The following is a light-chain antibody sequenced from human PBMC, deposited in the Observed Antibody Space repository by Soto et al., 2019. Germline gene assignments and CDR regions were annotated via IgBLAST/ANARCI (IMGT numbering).Light chain of an antibody. CDR3: QQYGGPVPWA. CDR1: QTVSRNY. J-gene: IGKJ1*01. V-gene: IGKV3-20*01. Sequence: EGVLTQSPGTLSLSPGERATVSCRASQTVSRNYLAWYQRKPGQAPRLLIYGASTRAAGIPDRFSGSGSGTDFTLTITRLEPEDFAVYYCQQYGGPVPWAFGQGTKVDIK. CDR2: GAS.